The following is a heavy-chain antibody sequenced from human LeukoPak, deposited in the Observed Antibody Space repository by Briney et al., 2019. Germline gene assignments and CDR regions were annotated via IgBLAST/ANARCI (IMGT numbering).Heavy chain of an antibody. CDR2: IYHSGST. Sequence: PSGTLSLTCAVSGGSISSSDWWSWVRRPPGKGLEWIGEIYHSGSTNYNPSLKSRVTISVDKSKNQFSLKLSSVTAADTAVYYCASTLIGIAVAGTVYWGQGTLVTVSS. J-gene: IGHJ4*02. CDR1: GGSISSSDW. CDR3: ASTLIGIAVAGTVY. V-gene: IGHV4-4*02. D-gene: IGHD6-19*01.